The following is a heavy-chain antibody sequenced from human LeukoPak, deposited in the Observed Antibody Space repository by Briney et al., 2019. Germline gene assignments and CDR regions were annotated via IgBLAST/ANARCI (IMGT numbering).Heavy chain of an antibody. CDR3: AKDIDFWSGPFDY. CDR2: ISWNSGSI. J-gene: IGHJ4*02. D-gene: IGHD3-3*01. V-gene: IGHV3-9*01. Sequence: GGSLRLSCAASGFTFDDFAMHWVRQAPGKGLEWVSGISWNSGSIGYADSVKGRFTISRDNAKNSLYLQMNSLRAEDTALYYCAKDIDFWSGPFDYWGQGTLVTVSS. CDR1: GFTFDDFA.